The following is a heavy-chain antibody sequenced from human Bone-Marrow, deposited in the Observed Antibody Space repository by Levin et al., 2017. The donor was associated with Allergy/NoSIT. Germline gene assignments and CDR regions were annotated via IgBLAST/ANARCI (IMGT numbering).Heavy chain of an antibody. Sequence: GESLKISCQGSGYNFASQWIGWVRQKPGKGLEWMGIIYPGDSDTKYSPSFQGQITISADKSFSSAYLHSSSLKTSDTAMYYCATYQAYTGTRPYAYWGQGTLVTVSS. CDR3: ATYQAYTGTRPYAY. CDR1: GYNFASQW. V-gene: IGHV5-51*01. CDR2: IYPGDSDT. D-gene: IGHD1-26*01. J-gene: IGHJ4*02.